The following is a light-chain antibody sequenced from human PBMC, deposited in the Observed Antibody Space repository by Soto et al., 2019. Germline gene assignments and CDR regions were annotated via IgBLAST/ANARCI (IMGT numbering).Light chain of an antibody. J-gene: IGKJ1*01. CDR2: GAS. V-gene: IGKV3-20*01. CDR1: QTVTSNY. CDR3: QHYVTSLTT. Sequence: EIVLTQSPGTLSLSTGERATLSCGASQTVTSNYLAWYQQKPGQAPRLLIFGASIRVTGIPDRFIGSWSGTDFTLTIIRLEPEDFAVYYCQHYVTSLTTFGQGTKV.